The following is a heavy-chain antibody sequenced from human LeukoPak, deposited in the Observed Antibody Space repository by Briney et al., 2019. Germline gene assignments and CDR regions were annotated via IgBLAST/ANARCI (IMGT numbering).Heavy chain of an antibody. CDR2: INHSGST. CDR3: ARGRYSSSWYKSRYFAY. Sequence: SETLSLTCAVYGGSFSGYYWSWIRQPPGKGLEWIGEINHSGSTNYNPSLKSRVTISVDTSKNQFSLKLSSVTAADTAVYYCARGRYSSSWYKSRYFAYWGQGTLVTVSS. V-gene: IGHV4-34*01. J-gene: IGHJ4*02. D-gene: IGHD6-13*01. CDR1: GGSFSGYY.